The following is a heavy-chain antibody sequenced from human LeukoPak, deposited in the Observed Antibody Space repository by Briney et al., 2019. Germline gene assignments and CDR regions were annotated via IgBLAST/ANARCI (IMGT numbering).Heavy chain of an antibody. D-gene: IGHD5-24*01. Sequence: HPGRSLRLSCAASGFTFSSYGMHWVRQAPGKGLEWVAVIWYDGSNKYYADSVKGRFTISRDNAKNSLYLQMNSLRAEDTALYYCAKAMATTDAFDIWGQGTMVTASS. J-gene: IGHJ3*02. CDR3: AKAMATTDAFDI. CDR2: IWYDGSNK. CDR1: GFTFSSYG. V-gene: IGHV3-33*03.